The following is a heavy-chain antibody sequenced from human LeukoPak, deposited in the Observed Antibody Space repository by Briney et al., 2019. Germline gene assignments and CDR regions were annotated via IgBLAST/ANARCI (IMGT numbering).Heavy chain of an antibody. J-gene: IGHJ4*02. D-gene: IGHD4-11*01. CDR3: ATDRHYSNYRSGFDY. CDR2: FDPEDGET. CDR1: GYTLTELS. V-gene: IGHV1-24*01. Sequence: ASVKVSCKVSGYTLTELSMHWVRRAPGKGLEWMGGFDPEDGETIYAQKFQGRVTMTEDTSTDTAYMELSSLRSEDTAVYYCATDRHYSNYRSGFDYWGQGTLVTVSS.